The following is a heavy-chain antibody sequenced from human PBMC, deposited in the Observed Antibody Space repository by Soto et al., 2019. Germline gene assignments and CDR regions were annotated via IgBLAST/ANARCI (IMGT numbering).Heavy chain of an antibody. Sequence: ASETLSLTCTVSGGSISSYYWSWIRQPAGKGLEWIGRIYTSGSTNYNPSLKSRVTMSVDTSKNQFSLKLSSVTAADTAVYYCARYMYYYDSSGYPPTFDYWGQGTLVTVSS. V-gene: IGHV4-4*07. D-gene: IGHD3-22*01. CDR3: ARYMYYYDSSGYPPTFDY. J-gene: IGHJ4*02. CDR2: IYTSGST. CDR1: GGSISSYY.